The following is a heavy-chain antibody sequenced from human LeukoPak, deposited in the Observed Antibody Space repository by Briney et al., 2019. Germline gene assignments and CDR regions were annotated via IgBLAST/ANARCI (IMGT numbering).Heavy chain of an antibody. D-gene: IGHD4-23*01. J-gene: IGHJ2*01. V-gene: IGHV3-74*01. Sequence: GGSLRLSCAASRFTFSSYWMHWVRQATGKGLVWVSRINSDGSSTNYADSVKGRFTISRDNAKNTLYLQMNRLRAEDTAMYYCARGPYGGNPAWSFDLWGRGTLVTVSS. CDR3: ARGPYGGNPAWSFDL. CDR2: INSDGSST. CDR1: RFTFSSYW.